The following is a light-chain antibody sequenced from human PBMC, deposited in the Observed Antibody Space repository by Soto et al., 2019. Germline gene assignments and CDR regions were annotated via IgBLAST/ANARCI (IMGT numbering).Light chain of an antibody. V-gene: IGKV3-20*01. CDR2: GAS. J-gene: IGKJ1*01. Sequence: IVLTQSPGTLSLSPGERATLSCRASQSVSSSYLAWYQQKPGQAPRLLIYGASSRATGIPDRFSGSGSGTDFTLTISRLEPEDFAVYYCQQYGSSPRTFGQGTTVEIK. CDR1: QSVSSSY. CDR3: QQYGSSPRT.